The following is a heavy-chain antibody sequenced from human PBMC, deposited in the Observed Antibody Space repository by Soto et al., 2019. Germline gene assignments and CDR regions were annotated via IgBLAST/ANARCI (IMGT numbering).Heavy chain of an antibody. Sequence: QVQLQQWGAGLLKPSETLSLTCAVYGGSFSGYYWNWIRQPPGKGLEWIGEINHSGTTKYNPSLESRIIISVATSKNQFSLNLSSVTAADTAVYYCARVSRDGSKRYWFFDLWGRGTLVTVSS. CDR1: GGSFSGYY. V-gene: IGHV4-34*01. CDR2: INHSGTT. CDR3: ARVSRDGSKRYWFFDL. D-gene: IGHD2-2*01. J-gene: IGHJ2*01.